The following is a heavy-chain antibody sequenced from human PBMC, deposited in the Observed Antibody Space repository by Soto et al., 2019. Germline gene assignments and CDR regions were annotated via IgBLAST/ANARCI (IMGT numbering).Heavy chain of an antibody. CDR3: AREGNLGRWLQPLDF. Sequence: SETLSLTCTVSGVSISSYYWSLIRQPPGKGLEWIGYIYYNGNTNYNPSPKSRVTMSVDTSKNQFSLKLISVTAADTAKYFCAREGNLGRWLQPLDFWGQGTLVTVSS. CDR2: IYYNGNT. CDR1: GVSISSYY. V-gene: IGHV4-59*01. J-gene: IGHJ4*02. D-gene: IGHD5-12*01.